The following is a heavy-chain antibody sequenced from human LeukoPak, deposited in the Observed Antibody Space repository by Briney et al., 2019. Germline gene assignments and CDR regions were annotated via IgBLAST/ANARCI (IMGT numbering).Heavy chain of an antibody. CDR3: ASDQWPLPYDY. CDR1: GFTFRSYW. Sequence: GGSLRLSCAVSGFTFRSYWMSWVRQAPGKGLEWVANIKQDGSEKYYVDSVKGRFTISRDNAKNSLYLQMNSLRAEDTAVYYCASDQWPLPYDYLGQGTLVTVSA. D-gene: IGHD6-19*01. V-gene: IGHV3-7*04. J-gene: IGHJ4*02. CDR2: IKQDGSEK.